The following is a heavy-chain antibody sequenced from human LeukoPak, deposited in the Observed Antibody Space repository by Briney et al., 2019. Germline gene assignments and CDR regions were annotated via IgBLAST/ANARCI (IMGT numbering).Heavy chain of an antibody. D-gene: IGHD3-22*01. CDR1: GGSISSSNW. Sequence: SGTLSLTCAVSGGSISSSNWWSWVRQPPGKGLEWIGEIYRSGSANYNPSLKSRVTISVDKSKNLFSLRLSSVTAADTAVYYCARVKEKVVLIINRDSYYYMDVWGKGTTVTVSS. CDR3: ARVKEKVVLIINRDSYYYMDV. V-gene: IGHV4-4*02. CDR2: IYRSGSA. J-gene: IGHJ6*03.